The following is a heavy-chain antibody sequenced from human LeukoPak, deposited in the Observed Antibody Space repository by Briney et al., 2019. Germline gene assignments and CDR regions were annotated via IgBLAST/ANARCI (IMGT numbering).Heavy chain of an antibody. Sequence: GGSLRLSCAASGFSVSSDYMSWVRQAQGKGLEWVSAISGSGGSTYYADSVKGRFTISRDNSKNTLYLQMNSLRAEDTAVYYCAKDAVAVAGPSDYWGQGTLVTVSS. CDR3: AKDAVAVAGPSDY. CDR1: GFSVSSDY. J-gene: IGHJ4*02. V-gene: IGHV3-23*01. D-gene: IGHD6-19*01. CDR2: ISGSGGST.